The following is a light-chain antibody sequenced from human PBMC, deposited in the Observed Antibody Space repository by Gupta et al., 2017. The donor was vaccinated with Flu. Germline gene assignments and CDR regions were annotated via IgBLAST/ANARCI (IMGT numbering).Light chain of an antibody. J-gene: IGLJ2*01. Sequence: SYLLTQPPSVSVAPGQTARITCGGNNIGSKSVHRYQQKPGQAPVLVVYDDRDRPSGIPERFSGSNSRHTATLTISRVEAGDEADDFCQVWDSSSDQRIFGGGTKLTVL. CDR2: DDR. CDR1: NIGSKS. V-gene: IGLV3-21*02. CDR3: QVWDSSSDQRI.